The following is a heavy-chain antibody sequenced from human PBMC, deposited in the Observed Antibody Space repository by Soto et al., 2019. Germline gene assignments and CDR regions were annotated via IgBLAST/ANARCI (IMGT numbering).Heavy chain of an antibody. D-gene: IGHD2-21*02. CDR1: GYTLNTYY. V-gene: IGHV1-46*02. J-gene: IGHJ4*02. CDR3: ARGGHIAVVTASFDY. Sequence: GASVKVSCKPSGYTLNTYYLHWVRQAPGQGLEWMGIIHPSGGGSTYAQKFLGRVIMTRDTSTSTVFMELSSLRSADTAVYYCARGGHIAVVTASFDYWGQGTLVTVSS. CDR2: IHPSGGGS.